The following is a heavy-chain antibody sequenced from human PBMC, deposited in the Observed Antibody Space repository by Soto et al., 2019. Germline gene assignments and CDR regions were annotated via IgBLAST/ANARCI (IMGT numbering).Heavy chain of an antibody. CDR3: ARVSGYSPRFDY. D-gene: IGHD5-18*01. V-gene: IGHV4-34*01. CDR1: GGSFSGYY. J-gene: IGHJ4*02. Sequence: SETLSLTCAVYGGSFSGYYWSWIRQPPGKGLEWIGEINHSGSTNYNPSLKSRVTISVDTSKNQFSLKLSSVTAADTAVYYCARVSGYSPRFDYWGQGTLVTVSS. CDR2: INHSGST.